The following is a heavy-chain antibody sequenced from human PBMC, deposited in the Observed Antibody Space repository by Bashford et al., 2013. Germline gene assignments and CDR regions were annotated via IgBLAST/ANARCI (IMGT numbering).Heavy chain of an antibody. Sequence: SVKVSCKASGGTFSSYAISWVRQAPGQGLEWMEGSSLXLVQQTTHRSSRAESPITADESTSTAYMELSSLRSEDTAVYYCARDSLWRSGANYYYYGMDVWGQGTTVTVSS. CDR2: SSLXLVQ. CDR3: ARDSLWRSGANYYYYGMDV. D-gene: IGHD6-19*01. J-gene: IGHJ6*02. V-gene: IGHV1-69*13. CDR1: GGTFSSYA.